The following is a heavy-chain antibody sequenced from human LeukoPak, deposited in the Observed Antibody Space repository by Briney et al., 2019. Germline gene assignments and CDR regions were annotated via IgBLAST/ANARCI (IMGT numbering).Heavy chain of an antibody. Sequence: SETLSLTCSVYGESFSGYYWSWIRQPPGKGLEWIGESGDTNYNPSLKSRVTISVDTSRNQFSLKLSSVTAADTAVYYCARSPCSGDCYPTYYYYYMDVWGKGTTVTVSS. D-gene: IGHD2-21*02. V-gene: IGHV4-34*01. CDR2: SGDT. CDR1: GESFSGYY. CDR3: ARSPCSGDCYPTYYYYYMDV. J-gene: IGHJ6*03.